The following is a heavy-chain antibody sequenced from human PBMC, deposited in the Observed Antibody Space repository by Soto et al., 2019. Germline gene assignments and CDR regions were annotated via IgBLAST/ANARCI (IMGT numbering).Heavy chain of an antibody. V-gene: IGHV3-21*01. CDR3: ARDLRRSSWYDYFGY. CDR2: ISSSSSYI. D-gene: IGHD6-13*01. Sequence: EVQLVESGGGLVKPGGSLRLSCAASGFTFSSYSMNWVRQAPGKGLEWVSSISSSSSYIYYADSVKGRCTISRDNAKNSLYLQMNSLRAEDTAVYYCARDLRRSSWYDYFGYWGQGPMVTVSS. CDR1: GFTFSSYS. J-gene: IGHJ4*02.